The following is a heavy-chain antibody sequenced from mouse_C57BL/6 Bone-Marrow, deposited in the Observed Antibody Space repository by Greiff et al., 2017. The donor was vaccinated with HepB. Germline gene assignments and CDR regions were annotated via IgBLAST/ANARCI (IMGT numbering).Heavy chain of an antibody. V-gene: IGHV3-6*01. CDR2: ISYDGSN. J-gene: IGHJ2*01. Sequence: EVQLVESGPGLVKPSQSLSLTCSVTGYSITSGYYWNWIRQFPGNKLEWMGYISYDGSNNYNPSLKNRISITRDTSKNQFFLKLNSVTTEDTATYYCARGTTNYWGQGTTLTVSS. CDR1: GYSITSGYY. CDR3: ARGTTNY. D-gene: IGHD2-13*01.